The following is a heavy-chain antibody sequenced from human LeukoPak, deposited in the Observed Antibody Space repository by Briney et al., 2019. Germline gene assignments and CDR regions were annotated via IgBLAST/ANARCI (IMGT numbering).Heavy chain of an antibody. CDR1: GFIFSSYA. J-gene: IGHJ4*02. D-gene: IGHD6-19*01. Sequence: GGSLRLSXAASGFIFSSYAMSWVRQAPGKGLEWVSAISGSGGSTYYADSVKGRFTISRDNSKNTLYLQMNGLRAEDTAVYYCAKDRSSSGWYASFFDYWGQGTLVTVSS. CDR3: AKDRSSSGWYASFFDY. CDR2: ISGSGGST. V-gene: IGHV3-23*01.